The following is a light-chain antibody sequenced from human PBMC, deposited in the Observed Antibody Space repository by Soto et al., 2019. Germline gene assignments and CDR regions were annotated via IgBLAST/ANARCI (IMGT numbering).Light chain of an antibody. V-gene: IGKV3-15*01. CDR1: QSVSSN. J-gene: IGKJ1*01. Sequence: EIVMTQSPATLSVSPGERATLSCRASQSVSSNLAWYQQKPGQDPRLLIYGASTRATVIPARFSGSGSGTEFTLTISSLQSADFAVYYCQQYNNWPPWTFGQGTKVEIK. CDR2: GAS. CDR3: QQYNNWPPWT.